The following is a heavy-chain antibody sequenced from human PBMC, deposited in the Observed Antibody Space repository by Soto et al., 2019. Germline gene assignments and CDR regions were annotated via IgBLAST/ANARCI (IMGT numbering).Heavy chain of an antibody. V-gene: IGHV4-61*03. J-gene: IGHJ4*01. Sequence: AETLSLTCTVPGASVSIGAFSWSWIRQPPGKGLHWLGPISHSGTTTYYPSLKSRVNVSVDTSKNLFSLRLSSVTAADTAIYFCARVTFPIAGAVFSTPFDFWGHGTMVTVSS. D-gene: IGHD2-21*01. CDR2: ISHSGTT. CDR3: ARVTFPIAGAVFSTPFDF. CDR1: GASVSIGAFS.